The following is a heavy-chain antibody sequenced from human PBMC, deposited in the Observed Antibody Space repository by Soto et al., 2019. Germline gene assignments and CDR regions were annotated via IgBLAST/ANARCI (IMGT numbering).Heavy chain of an antibody. J-gene: IGHJ3*02. CDR3: AREGARDRFGAFDI. CDR2: IYYSGST. CDR1: GGSISSYY. V-gene: IGHV4-59*01. D-gene: IGHD3-10*01. Sequence: SDTLSLTCTFSGGSISSYYWSWIRQPPGKGLEWIGYIYYSGSTNYNPSLKSRVTISVDTSKNQFSLKLSSVTAADTAVYYCAREGARDRFGAFDIWGQGTMVTVSS.